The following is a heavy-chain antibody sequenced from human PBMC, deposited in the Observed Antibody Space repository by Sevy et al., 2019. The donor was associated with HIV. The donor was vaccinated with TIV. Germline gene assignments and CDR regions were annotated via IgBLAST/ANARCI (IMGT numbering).Heavy chain of an antibody. V-gene: IGHV1-69*04. CDR3: ARGGRDIVVVPAASVIYYYGMDV. D-gene: IGHD2-2*01. Sequence: ASVKVSCKASGGTFSSYAISWVRQAPGQGLEWMGRIIPILGIANYAQKFQGRVTITADKSTSTAYMELSNLRSEDTAVYYCARGGRDIVVVPAASVIYYYGMDVWGQGTTVTVSS. CDR1: GGTFSSYA. CDR2: IIPILGIA. J-gene: IGHJ6*02.